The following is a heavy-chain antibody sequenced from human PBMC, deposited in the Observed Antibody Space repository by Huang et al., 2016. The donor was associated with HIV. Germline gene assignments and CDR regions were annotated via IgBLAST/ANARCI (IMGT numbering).Heavy chain of an antibody. CDR1: GYSFSSYW. D-gene: IGHD6-6*01. CDR2: IFPDDSDP. Sequence: VQLVQSGAEVKKPGESLKISCKGSGYSFSSYWIAWVRQMPGKGLEWRGIIFPDDSDPTYSPSFEGQVTISADKAIGTAYLQWSSLKASDTAMYYCARRFSSSSGYFDYWGQGSLVTVSS. J-gene: IGHJ4*02. CDR3: ARRFSSSSGYFDY. V-gene: IGHV5-51*01.